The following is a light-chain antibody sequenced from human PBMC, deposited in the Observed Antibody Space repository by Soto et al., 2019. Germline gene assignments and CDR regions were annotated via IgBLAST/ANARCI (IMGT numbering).Light chain of an antibody. Sequence: QSVLTQPPSVSAAPGQKVTISCAGSSSNIGNNYVSWYQQLPGAAPKLLIYDNNKQPSGIPDRFSGSKSGTSATLGINGLQTGDEADYYCGTWDSSLGAVVFGGGTKVTVL. CDR2: DNN. J-gene: IGLJ2*01. V-gene: IGLV1-51*01. CDR1: SSNIGNNY. CDR3: GTWDSSLGAVV.